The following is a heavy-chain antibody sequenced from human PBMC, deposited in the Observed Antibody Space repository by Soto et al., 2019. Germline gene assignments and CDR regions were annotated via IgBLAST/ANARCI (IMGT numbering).Heavy chain of an antibody. V-gene: IGHV4-34*02. CDR2: INHNGDT. Sequence: QVQLQQWGAGLLKPSETLSLTCAVYGGSFSGYYWTWIRQTPGKGLEWIGEINHNGDTNYNPSLRSRVTMSVQTSKSQFPLNLSSVTAADTAVYYCAEGLRTGDYWGRRTPVTVSS. CDR1: GGSFSGYY. J-gene: IGHJ4*02. CDR3: AEGLRTGDY. D-gene: IGHD3-9*01.